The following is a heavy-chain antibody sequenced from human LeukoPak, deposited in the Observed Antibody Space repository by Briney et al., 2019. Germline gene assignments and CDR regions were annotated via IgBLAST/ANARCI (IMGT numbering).Heavy chain of an antibody. J-gene: IGHJ5*02. CDR1: GGSISSYY. D-gene: IGHD1-26*01. CDR3: ARLRGRAWFDP. Sequence: SETLSLTCTVSGGSISSYYWSWIRQPPGKGLEWIGYIYYSGSTNYNPSLKSRVTISVDTSKNQFSLKLSSVIAADTAVYYCARLRGRAWFDPWGQGTLVTVSS. V-gene: IGHV4-59*08. CDR2: IYYSGST.